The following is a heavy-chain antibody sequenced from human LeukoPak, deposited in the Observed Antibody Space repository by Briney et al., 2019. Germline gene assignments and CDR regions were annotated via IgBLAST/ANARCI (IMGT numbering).Heavy chain of an antibody. V-gene: IGHV3-23*01. Sequence: AGSLRLSCAASGFTFSSYAMSWVRQAPGKRLEWVSAISGSGGSTYYADCVKGRFTISRDNSKNTLYLQMNSLRAEDTAIYYCAKMKGHPLPKYYMDVWGQGTTVTVSS. CDR2: ISGSGGST. CDR1: GFTFSSYA. D-gene: IGHD1-26*01. J-gene: IGHJ6*01. CDR3: AKMKGHPLPKYYMDV.